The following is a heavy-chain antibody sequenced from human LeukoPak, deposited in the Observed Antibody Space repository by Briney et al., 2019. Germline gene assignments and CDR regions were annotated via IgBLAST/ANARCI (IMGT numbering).Heavy chain of an antibody. CDR1: GGTFSSYA. D-gene: IGHD3-22*01. CDR2: IIPIFGTA. V-gene: IGHV1-69*13. Sequence: SVKVSCKASGGTFSSYAISWVRQAPGQGLEWMGGIIPIFGTANYAQKFQGRVTITADESTSTAYMELSSLRSEDTAVYYCARAYYHDSSGYHFPVDYWGQGTLVTVSS. CDR3: ARAYYHDSSGYHFPVDY. J-gene: IGHJ4*02.